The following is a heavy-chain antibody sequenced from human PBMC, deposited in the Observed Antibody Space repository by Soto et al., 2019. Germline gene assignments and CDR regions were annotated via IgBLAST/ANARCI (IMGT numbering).Heavy chain of an antibody. CDR2: IFYTGTT. D-gene: IGHD2-2*01. V-gene: IGHV4-39*02. J-gene: IGHJ5*02. CDR1: GGSISYNSYY. CDR3: ARLVVVAPVANA. Sequence: QLKLQESGPGLVKPSETLSLTCSVSGGSISYNSYYWGWIRQPPGKGLEWVGGIFYTGTTHYSPSLKDRVTISVDTSKNSFSLNLTSVTAADTAVYFCARLVVVAPVANAWGQGTLVTVSS.